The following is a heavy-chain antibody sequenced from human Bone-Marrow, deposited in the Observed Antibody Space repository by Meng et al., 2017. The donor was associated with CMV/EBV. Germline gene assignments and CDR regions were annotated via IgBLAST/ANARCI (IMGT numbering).Heavy chain of an antibody. CDR1: GFTFSNYW. CDR3: ARDWGYYDFWSAYHYGMDV. J-gene: IGHJ6*01. D-gene: IGHD3-3*01. CDR2: INSDGSSI. V-gene: IGHV3-74*03. Sequence: GGSLRLSCVASGFTFSNYWMHWVRQGPGKGLVWVSRINSDGSSITYADSVKGRFIISRDNAKNTLCLQMNSLRAEDTAVYFCARDWGYYDFWSAYHYGMDVWGQGTTVTVSS.